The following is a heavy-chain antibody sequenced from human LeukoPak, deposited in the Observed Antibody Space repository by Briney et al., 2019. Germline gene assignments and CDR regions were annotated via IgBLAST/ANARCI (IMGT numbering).Heavy chain of an antibody. D-gene: IGHD4-23*01. CDR2: INNDGSST. J-gene: IGHJ4*02. CDR3: ARDHYGGNSDY. CDR1: GFSFSSYW. V-gene: IGHV3-74*01. Sequence: GGSLRLSCAASGFSFSSYWMHWVRQAPGKGLLWVSRINNDGSSTYYADSVKGRFTISRDNAKNTLYLQMNSLRAEDTAVYYCARDHYGGNSDYWGQGTLVTVSS.